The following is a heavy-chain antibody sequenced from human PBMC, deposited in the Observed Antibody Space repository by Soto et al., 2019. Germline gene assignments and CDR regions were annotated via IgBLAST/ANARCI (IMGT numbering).Heavy chain of an antibody. CDR2: INNRNGAT. J-gene: IGHJ4*02. Sequence: QVQLEQSGAEVNRPGASLKVSCQASGHTFTTYGVSWVRQAPGQGLEWMGWINNRNGATNYAQKFQGRVSMTTDRLTTTVYMEMRRLKSDDSAVYYCWIDRDQWDHWYLAEWGQGNLLPDSS. V-gene: IGHV1-18*01. CDR1: GHTFTTYG. CDR3: WIDRDQWDHWYLAE. D-gene: IGHD1-26*01.